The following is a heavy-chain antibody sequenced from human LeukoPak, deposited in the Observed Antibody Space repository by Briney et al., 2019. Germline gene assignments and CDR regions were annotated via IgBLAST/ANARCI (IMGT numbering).Heavy chain of an antibody. Sequence: GSVKVSCKASGYTFTGYYMHWVRQAPGQGLEWMGWINPNSGGTNYAQKFQGRVTMTRDTSISTAYMELSRLRSDDTAVYYCARAPMVRGVIVWFDPWGQGTLVTASS. CDR1: GYTFTGYY. D-gene: IGHD3-10*01. V-gene: IGHV1-2*02. CDR3: ARAPMVRGVIVWFDP. CDR2: INPNSGGT. J-gene: IGHJ5*02.